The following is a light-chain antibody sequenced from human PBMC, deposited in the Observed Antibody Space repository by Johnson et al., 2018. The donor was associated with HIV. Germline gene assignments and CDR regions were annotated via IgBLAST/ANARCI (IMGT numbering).Light chain of an antibody. V-gene: IGLV1-51*02. CDR3: GTWDNSLVIGYL. CDR1: SSNIGKNY. J-gene: IGLJ1*01. Sequence: QSVLTQPPSVSAAPGQMVSISCSGSSSNIGKNYVSWYQQFPGTAPKLLIHENKKRPSGIPDRFSGSKSGTSATLGITGLQAGDEADYYGGTWDNSLVIGYLFGTVPNVTVL. CDR2: ENK.